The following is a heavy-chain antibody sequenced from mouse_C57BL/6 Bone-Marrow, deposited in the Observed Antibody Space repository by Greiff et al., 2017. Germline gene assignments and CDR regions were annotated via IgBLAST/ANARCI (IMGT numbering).Heavy chain of an antibody. V-gene: IGHV1-81*01. CDR3: APSSYYYGSSYGAY. Sequence: QVQLQQSGAELARPGASVKLSCKASGYTFTSYGISWVKQRTGQGLEWIGEIYTRSGNTYYNEKFKGKATLTADKSSSTAYMVLRSLTSEDSAVYFCAPSSYYYGSSYGAYWVQGILVTVSA. CDR1: GYTFTSYG. D-gene: IGHD1-1*01. J-gene: IGHJ3*01. CDR2: IYTRSGNT.